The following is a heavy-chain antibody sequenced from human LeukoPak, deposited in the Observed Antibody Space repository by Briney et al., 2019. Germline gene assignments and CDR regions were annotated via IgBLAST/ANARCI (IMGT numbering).Heavy chain of an antibody. Sequence: PSETLSLTCTVSGGSVSSGSYYWSWIRQPPGKGLEWIGYIYYSGSTNYNPSLKSRVTISVDTSKNQFSLKLSSVTAADTAVYYCAAGGDSDLVFDYWGQGTLVTVSS. CDR3: AAGGDSDLVFDY. J-gene: IGHJ4*02. V-gene: IGHV4-61*01. CDR1: GGSVSSGSYY. CDR2: IYYSGST. D-gene: IGHD4-17*01.